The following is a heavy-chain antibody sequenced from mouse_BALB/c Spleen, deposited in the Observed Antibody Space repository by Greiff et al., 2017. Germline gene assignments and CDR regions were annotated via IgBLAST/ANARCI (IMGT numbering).Heavy chain of an antibody. Sequence: QVQLQQSGPGLVAPSQSLSITCTVSGFSLTSYGVHWVRQPPGKGLEWLGVIWAGGSTNYNSALMSRLSISKDNSKSQVFLKMNSLQTDDTAMYYCASGSSYKRHAMDYWGQGTSVTVSS. V-gene: IGHV2-9*02. D-gene: IGHD1-1*01. J-gene: IGHJ4*01. CDR3: ASGSSYKRHAMDY. CDR1: GFSLTSYG. CDR2: IWAGGST.